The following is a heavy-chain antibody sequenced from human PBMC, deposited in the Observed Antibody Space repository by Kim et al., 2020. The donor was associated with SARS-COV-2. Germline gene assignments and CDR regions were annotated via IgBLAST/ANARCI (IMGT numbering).Heavy chain of an antibody. CDR2: IYYSGST. CDR3: ARENPWILKKIRYYYYYGMDV. CDR1: GGSVSSGSYY. J-gene: IGHJ6*02. V-gene: IGHV4-61*01. D-gene: IGHD5-18*01. Sequence: SETLSLTCTVSGGSVSSGSYYWSWIRQPPGKGLEWIGYIYYSGSTNYNPSLKSRVTISVDTSKNQFSLKLSSVTAADTAVYYCARENPWILKKIRYYYYYGMDVWGQGTTVTVSS.